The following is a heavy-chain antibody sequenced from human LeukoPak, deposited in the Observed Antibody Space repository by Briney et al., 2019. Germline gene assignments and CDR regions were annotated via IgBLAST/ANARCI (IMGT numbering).Heavy chain of an antibody. CDR3: ARDSSGYYLY. Sequence: GGSLRLSCAASGFTLGSNYMSWVRQAPGKGLEWVSVIYSGGSTYYADSVKGRFTISRDNSKITLYLQINSLRAEDTAVYYCARDSSGYYLYWDQGTLVTVSS. V-gene: IGHV3-53*01. CDR1: GFTLGSNY. D-gene: IGHD3-22*01. J-gene: IGHJ4*02. CDR2: IYSGGST.